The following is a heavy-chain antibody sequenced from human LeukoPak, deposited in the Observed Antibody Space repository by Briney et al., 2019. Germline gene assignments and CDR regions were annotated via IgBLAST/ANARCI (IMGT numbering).Heavy chain of an antibody. Sequence: ASVKVSCKASGYTFTSYYMHWVRQAPGQGLEWMGIINPSGGSTSYAQKLQGRVTMTRDMSTSTVYMELSSLRSEDTAVYYCASRGAYYYDSSGEYYFDYWGQGTLVTVSS. CDR1: GYTFTSYY. V-gene: IGHV1-46*01. D-gene: IGHD3-22*01. CDR2: INPSGGST. J-gene: IGHJ4*02. CDR3: ASRGAYYYDSSGEYYFDY.